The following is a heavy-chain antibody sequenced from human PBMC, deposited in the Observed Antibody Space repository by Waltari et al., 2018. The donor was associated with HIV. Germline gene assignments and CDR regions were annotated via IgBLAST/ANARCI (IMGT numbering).Heavy chain of an antibody. CDR3: ATDFSGMVRAYSYYSLDV. Sequence: QVQLVQSGAEVKKPGASVKVSCKVSGYTLTACSMHWVRQAPGKGLEWMGNFDPEDDETIYAQKFQGRITMTEDTSSDTAYMELSSLTSGDTAFYYCATDFSGMVRAYSYYSLDVWGQGTTVTVSS. CDR1: GYTLTACS. D-gene: IGHD3-10*01. V-gene: IGHV1-24*01. CDR2: FDPEDDET. J-gene: IGHJ6*02.